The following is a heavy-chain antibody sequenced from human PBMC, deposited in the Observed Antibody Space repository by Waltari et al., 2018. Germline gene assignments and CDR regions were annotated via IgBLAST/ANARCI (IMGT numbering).Heavy chain of an antibody. J-gene: IGHJ4*02. CDR1: GFTFSNYW. D-gene: IGHD2-21*01. V-gene: IGHV3-7*01. CDR2: KNQDGSGK. CDR3: VRYSDY. Sequence: VQLVESGGGVVQPGRSLRLSCAASGFTFSNYWMNWVRQAPGKGLAWVATKNQDGSGKSYLDAVKGRFTISRDNAKNSLYLQMDSLRVEDTAVYYCVRYSDYWGQGTLVTVSS.